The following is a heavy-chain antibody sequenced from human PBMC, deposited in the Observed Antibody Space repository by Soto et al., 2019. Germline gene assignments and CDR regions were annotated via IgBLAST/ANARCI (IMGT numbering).Heavy chain of an antibody. D-gene: IGHD3-9*01. V-gene: IGHV4-30-2*01. CDR3: AREYYDIFTSSDYFDY. Sequence: SETLSLTCAVSGGSISSGGYSWSWIRQPPGKGLEWIGYIYHSGSTYYNPSLKSRVTISVDRSKNQFSLKLSSVTAADTAVYYCAREYYDIFTSSDYFDYWGQGTLVTVSS. CDR2: IYHSGST. J-gene: IGHJ4*02. CDR1: GGSISSGGYS.